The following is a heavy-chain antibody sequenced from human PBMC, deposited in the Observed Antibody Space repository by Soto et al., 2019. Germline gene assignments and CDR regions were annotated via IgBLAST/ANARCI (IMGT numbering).Heavy chain of an antibody. CDR1: GFTFSSYA. Sequence: QVQLVESGGGVVQPGRSLRLSCAASGFTFSSYAMHWVRQAPGKGLEWVALISDDGNNKYYADSVRGRFTISRDNSKNTLYLQMNSLRAEDTAVYYCARVSSRLLEWPLDYWGQGTLVTVSS. V-gene: IGHV3-30-3*01. CDR3: ARVSSRLLEWPLDY. J-gene: IGHJ4*02. CDR2: ISDDGNNK. D-gene: IGHD3-3*01.